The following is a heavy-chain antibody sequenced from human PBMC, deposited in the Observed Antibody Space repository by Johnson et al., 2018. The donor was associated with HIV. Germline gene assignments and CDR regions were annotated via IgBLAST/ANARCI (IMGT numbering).Heavy chain of an antibody. J-gene: IGHJ3*02. CDR1: GFSLSSYG. CDR2: IRSKAYGGTT. Sequence: VQLVESGGGVVQPGRSLRLSCAASGFSLSSYGMHWVRQAPGKGLEWVGFIRSKAYGGTTEYAASVKGRFTISRDDSKSIAYLQMNSLKTEDTAVYYCTRAEWHDAFDIWGQGTMVTVSS. D-gene: IGHD1-14*01. CDR3: TRAEWHDAFDI. V-gene: IGHV3-49*04.